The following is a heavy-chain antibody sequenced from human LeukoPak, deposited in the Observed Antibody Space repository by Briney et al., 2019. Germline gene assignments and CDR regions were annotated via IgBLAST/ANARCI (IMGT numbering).Heavy chain of an antibody. Sequence: GGSLRLSCVASGFSFSTYGMHWVHQAPGKGLEWVAVIWYGGSNKYYADSVKGRFTISRDNSKNTLYLQMNSLRAEDTAVYYCAKGTYYYGSGSSMFGGQPWGQGTLVTVSS. CDR3: AKGTYYYGSGSSMFGGQP. D-gene: IGHD3-10*01. CDR1: GFSFSTYG. J-gene: IGHJ5*02. V-gene: IGHV3-30*02. CDR2: IWYGGSNK.